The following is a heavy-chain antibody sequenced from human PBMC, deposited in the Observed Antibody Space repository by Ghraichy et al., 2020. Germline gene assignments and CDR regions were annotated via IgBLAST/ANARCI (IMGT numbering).Heavy chain of an antibody. J-gene: IGHJ3*02. CDR3: TYYGEPNAFDI. D-gene: IGHD4-17*01. V-gene: IGHV3-73*01. Sequence: AGSLRLSCAASGFTFSGSAMHWVRQASGKGLEWVGRIRSKANGYATAYAASVKGRFIISRDDSKNTAYLQMNSLKTEDTAVYYCTYYGEPNAFDIWGQGTMVTVSS. CDR1: GFTFSGSA. CDR2: IRSKANGYAT.